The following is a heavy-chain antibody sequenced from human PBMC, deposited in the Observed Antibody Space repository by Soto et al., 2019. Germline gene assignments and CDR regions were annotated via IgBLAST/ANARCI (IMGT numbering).Heavy chain of an antibody. CDR2: INHSGST. CDR1: GGSFSGYY. V-gene: IGHV4-34*01. CDR3: ARVSRSHFDWSTSKPYYFDY. Sequence: SETLSLTCAVYGGSFSGYYWSWIRQPPGKGLEWIGEINHSGSTNYNPSLKSRVTISVDTSKNQFSLKLSSVTAADTAVYYCARVSRSHFDWSTSKPYYFDYWGQGTLVTVAS. D-gene: IGHD3-9*01. J-gene: IGHJ4*02.